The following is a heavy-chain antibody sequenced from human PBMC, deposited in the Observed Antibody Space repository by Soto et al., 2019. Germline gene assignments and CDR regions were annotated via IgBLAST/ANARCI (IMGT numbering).Heavy chain of an antibody. D-gene: IGHD6-19*01. V-gene: IGHV1-46*01. Sequence: ASVKVSCKASGYTFTTYYIHWVRQAPGQGLEWMGKINPSGGSTSFAQKFQGRVTLTRDTSTNTVYMDLSSLRSADTAVYYCARAEFSRVAVAGNLDYWGQGTLVTVSS. CDR3: ARAEFSRVAVAGNLDY. CDR1: GYTFTTYY. J-gene: IGHJ4*02. CDR2: INPSGGST.